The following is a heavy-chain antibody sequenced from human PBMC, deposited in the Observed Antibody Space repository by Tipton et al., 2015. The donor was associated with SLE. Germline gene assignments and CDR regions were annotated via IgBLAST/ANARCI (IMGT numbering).Heavy chain of an antibody. CDR2: VYNDGST. J-gene: IGHJ4*02. CDR1: GFSISSGFY. V-gene: IGHV4-38-2*02. CDR3: ARDPDYGDDADDY. Sequence: TLSLTCIVSGFSISSGFYWGWLRQPPGKGLAWIGNVYNDGSTVYNPSLKSRVTISVDTSKNHFSLRLTSVTAADTAVYYCARDPDYGDDADDYWGQGTLVTVSS. D-gene: IGHD4-17*01.